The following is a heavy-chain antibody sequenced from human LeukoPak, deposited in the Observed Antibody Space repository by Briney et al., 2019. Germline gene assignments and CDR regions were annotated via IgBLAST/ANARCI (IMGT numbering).Heavy chain of an antibody. D-gene: IGHD2-15*01. CDR3: ARDPGCSGGSCYSSFDY. CDR2: ISSSSSYT. J-gene: IGHJ4*02. V-gene: IGHV3-11*06. Sequence: GGSLRLSCAASGFTFSDYYMSWIRQAPGKGLEWVSYISSSSSYTNYADSVKGRFTISRDNAKNSLYLQMNSLRAEDTAVYYCARDPGCSGGSCYSSFDYWGQGTLVTVSS. CDR1: GFTFSDYY.